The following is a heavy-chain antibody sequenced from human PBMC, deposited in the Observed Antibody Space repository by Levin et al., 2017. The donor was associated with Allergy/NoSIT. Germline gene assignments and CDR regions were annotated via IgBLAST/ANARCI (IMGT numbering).Heavy chain of an antibody. J-gene: IGHJ3*02. CDR1: GFTFSSHA. CDR3: VKSRLLLRELHDAFDI. CDR2: ISSNGSST. D-gene: IGHD3-10*01. Sequence: PGGSLRLSCSASGFTFSSHAVHWVRQAPGKGLEYVSAISSNGSSTYYADSVKGRFTISRDNRKNTLHLQMSSLRAETTAVYSCVKSRLLLRELHDAFDIWGQGTMVTVSS. V-gene: IGHV3-64D*06.